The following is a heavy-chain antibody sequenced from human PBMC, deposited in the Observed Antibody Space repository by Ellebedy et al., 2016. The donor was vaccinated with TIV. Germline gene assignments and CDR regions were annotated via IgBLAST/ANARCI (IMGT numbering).Heavy chain of an antibody. J-gene: IGHJ6*02. CDR1: GYTFTSYG. Sequence: AASVKVSCKASGYTFTSYGISWVRQAPGQGLEWMEWISAYNGNTNYAQKLQGRVTMTTDTSTSTAYMELRSLRSDDTAVYYCARDYTSSWRYYYYGMDVWGQGTTVTVSS. V-gene: IGHV1-18*01. CDR2: ISAYNGNT. CDR3: ARDYTSSWRYYYYGMDV. D-gene: IGHD6-13*01.